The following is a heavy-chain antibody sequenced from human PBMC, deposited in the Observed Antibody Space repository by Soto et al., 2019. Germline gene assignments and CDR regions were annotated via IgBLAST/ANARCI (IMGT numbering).Heavy chain of an antibody. CDR2: MNPNSGNT. J-gene: IGHJ6*03. V-gene: IGHV1-8*01. CDR1: GYTFTSYD. Sequence: GASVKVSCKASGYTFTSYDINWVRQATGQGLEWMGWMNPNSGNTGYAQKFQGRVTMTRNTSISTAYMELSSPRSGDTAVYYCARGQKGPVKVYYYYYMDVWGKGTTVTVSS. CDR3: ARGQKGPVKVYYYYYMDV.